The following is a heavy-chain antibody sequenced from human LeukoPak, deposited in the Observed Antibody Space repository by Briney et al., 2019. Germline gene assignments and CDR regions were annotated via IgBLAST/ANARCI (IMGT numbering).Heavy chain of an antibody. D-gene: IGHD1-26*01. V-gene: IGHV3-30*04. Sequence: GGSLRLSCAGSAFTLSSHSMHWVRQAPGKGLVWVAGISYDGRTTYYADSVKGRFTVSKDTSRYTLYLEMDSLRPEDTAIYYCTRDAIVGARSFDSWGQGILFTVSS. CDR3: TRDAIVGARSFDS. CDR2: ISYDGRTT. CDR1: AFTLSSHS. J-gene: IGHJ4*02.